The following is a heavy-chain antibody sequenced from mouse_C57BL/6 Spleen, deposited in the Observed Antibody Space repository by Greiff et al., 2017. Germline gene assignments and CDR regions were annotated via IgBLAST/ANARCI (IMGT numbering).Heavy chain of an antibody. D-gene: IGHD1-1*01. CDR3: ARWGTTVVAHWYFDV. J-gene: IGHJ1*03. Sequence: QVQLQQPGTELVKPGASVKLSRKASGYTFTSYWMHWVKQRPGQGLEWIGNINPSNGGTNYNEKFKSKATLTVDKSSSTAYMQLSSLTSEDSAVYYCARWGTTVVAHWYFDVWGTGTTGTVSS. CDR2: INPSNGGT. V-gene: IGHV1-53*01. CDR1: GYTFTSYW.